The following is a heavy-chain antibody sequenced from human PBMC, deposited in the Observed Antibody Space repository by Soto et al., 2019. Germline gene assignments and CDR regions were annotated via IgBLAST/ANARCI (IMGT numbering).Heavy chain of an antibody. V-gene: IGHV4-30-4*01. CDR2: IYHSGTT. D-gene: IGHD2-21*01. CDR3: GRDSDVVGGGFDL. CDR1: GGSISNGDYY. J-gene: IGHJ4*02. Sequence: PSETLSLTCSVSGGSISNGDYYWTWIRQPPGKGLEWIGFIYHSGTTYYSPSLRSRLSISMDTSKNLFSLNLSSVIAADTAVYYCGRDSDVVGGGFDLWGPGTLVTVSS.